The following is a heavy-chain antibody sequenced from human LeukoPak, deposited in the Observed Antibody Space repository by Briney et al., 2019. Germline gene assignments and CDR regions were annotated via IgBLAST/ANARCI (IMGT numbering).Heavy chain of an antibody. D-gene: IGHD2-2*01. CDR3: AKGIPADY. J-gene: IGHJ4*02. CDR1: GFTFSGCA. V-gene: IGHV3-30*18. CDR2: ISNDGNNK. Sequence: GGSLRLSCAASGFTFSGCAFHWVRQAPGKGLEWVAIISNDGNNKYYADSVKGRFTISRDNSKNTLFLQMDSLRAEDTAIYYCAKGIPADYWGQGTLVTVSS.